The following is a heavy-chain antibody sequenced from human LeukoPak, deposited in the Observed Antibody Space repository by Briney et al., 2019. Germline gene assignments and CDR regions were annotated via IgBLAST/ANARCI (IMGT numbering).Heavy chain of an antibody. V-gene: IGHV3-43*02. CDR2: ISGDGANE. Sequence: PGGSLRLSCATSGFTFDEHAMHWVRQVPGRGLEWVSLISGDGANEYYADSVKGRFTISRDNSRNSLFLQMNSLRTEDTALYFCAKRSGAPSNFDYWGQGVLVTVSS. CDR3: AKRSGAPSNFDY. D-gene: IGHD1-1*01. J-gene: IGHJ4*02. CDR1: GFTFDEHA.